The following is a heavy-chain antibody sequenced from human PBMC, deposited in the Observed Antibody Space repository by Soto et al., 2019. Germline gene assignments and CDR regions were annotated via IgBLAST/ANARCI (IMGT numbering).Heavy chain of an antibody. J-gene: IGHJ4*02. CDR1: GFTFSSYA. Sequence: GGSLRLSCAASGFTFSSYAMSWVRQAPGKGLEWVSAISGSGGSTYYADSVKGRFTISRDNSKNTLYLQMNSLRAEDTAVYYCAKYNGYSSSWYGSFDYWGQGTLVTVSS. CDR3: AKYNGYSSSWYGSFDY. D-gene: IGHD6-13*01. CDR2: ISGSGGST. V-gene: IGHV3-23*01.